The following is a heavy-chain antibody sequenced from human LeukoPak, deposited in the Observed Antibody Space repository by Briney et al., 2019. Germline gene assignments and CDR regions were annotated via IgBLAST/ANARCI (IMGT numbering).Heavy chain of an antibody. Sequence: ASVKVSCKASGYTFTGYHIHWVRQAPGQGLEWMGWIHPGRGDTLSAQKFQGRVTMTRDTSISTAYMGLSRLRSDDTAVYYCARIVATILGPYYYYYMDVWGKGTTVTVSS. CDR2: IHPGRGDT. CDR1: GYTFTGYH. J-gene: IGHJ6*03. D-gene: IGHD5-12*01. V-gene: IGHV1-2*02. CDR3: ARIVATILGPYYYYYMDV.